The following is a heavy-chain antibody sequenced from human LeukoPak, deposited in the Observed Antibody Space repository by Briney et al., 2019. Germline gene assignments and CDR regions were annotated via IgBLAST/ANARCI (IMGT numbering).Heavy chain of an antibody. CDR2: IIPIFGTA. V-gene: IGHV1-69*01. D-gene: IGHD6-13*01. CDR1: GGTFSSYA. CDR3: AKQGFSVSWSQFDF. J-gene: IGHJ4*02. Sequence: SVKVSCKASGGTFSSYAISWVRQAPGQGLEWMGGIIPIFGTASYAQKFQGRVTITADESTSTAYMVLSSLRAEDTAVYYCAKQGFSVSWSQFDFWGQGTLVTVSS.